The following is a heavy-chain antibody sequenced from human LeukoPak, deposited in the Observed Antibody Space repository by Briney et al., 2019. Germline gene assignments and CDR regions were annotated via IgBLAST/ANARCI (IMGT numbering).Heavy chain of an antibody. CDR1: GYTLTDYY. D-gene: IGHD3-22*01. CDR3: ARGEEITMIVVVLDY. CDR2: INPNSGGT. J-gene: IGHJ4*02. Sequence: ASVKVSCKASGYTLTDYYMHWVRQAPGQGLEWMGRINPNSGGTNYAQKFQGRVTMTRDTSISTVYMELSSLRSEDTAVYYCARGEEITMIVVVLDYWGQGTLVTVSS. V-gene: IGHV1-2*06.